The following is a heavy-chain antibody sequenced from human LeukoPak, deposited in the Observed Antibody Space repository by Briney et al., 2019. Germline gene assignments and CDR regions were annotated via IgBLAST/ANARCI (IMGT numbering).Heavy chain of an antibody. V-gene: IGHV4-59*01. CDR1: GGSISSYY. D-gene: IGHD3-22*01. Sequence: SETLSLTCTVSGGSISSYYWSWIRQPPGKGLEGIGYIYYSGSTNYNPSLKSRVTISVDTSKNQFSLKLSSVTAADTAVYYCARDDYYYDSRGYYYWGQGTPVTVSS. CDR3: ARDDYYYDSRGYYY. J-gene: IGHJ4*02. CDR2: IYYSGST.